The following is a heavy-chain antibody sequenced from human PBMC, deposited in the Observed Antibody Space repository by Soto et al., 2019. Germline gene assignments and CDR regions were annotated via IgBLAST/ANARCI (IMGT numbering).Heavy chain of an antibody. CDR3: AKEPAQWLTSIDY. CDR1: GLFFKNDV. D-gene: IGHD6-19*01. J-gene: IGHJ4*02. Sequence: GGSLRLSCAASGLFFKNDVMSCVRQAPGKGLEWVSAISGSGGSTYYADSVKGRFTISRDNSKNTLYLQMNSLRAEDTAIYYCAKEPAQWLTSIDYWGQRTLVPVSS. CDR2: ISGSGGST. V-gene: IGHV3-23*01.